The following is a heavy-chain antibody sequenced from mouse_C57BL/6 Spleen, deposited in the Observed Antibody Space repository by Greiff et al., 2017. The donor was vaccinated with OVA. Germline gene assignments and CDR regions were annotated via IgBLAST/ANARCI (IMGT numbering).Heavy chain of an antibody. CDR1: GYAFSSSW. CDR2: IYPGDGDT. CDR3: ARDWYCDV. J-gene: IGHJ1*03. V-gene: IGHV1-82*01. Sequence: QVQLQQSGPELVKPGASVKISCKASGYAFSSSWMNWVQQRPGKGLEWIGRIYPGDGDTNYNGKFKGKATLTADKSSSTAYMQLSSLTSEDSAVYFCARDWYCDVWGTGTTVTVSS.